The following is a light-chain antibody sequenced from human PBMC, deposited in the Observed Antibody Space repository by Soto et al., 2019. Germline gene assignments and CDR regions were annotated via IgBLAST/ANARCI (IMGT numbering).Light chain of an antibody. CDR1: QAMSTY. J-gene: IGKJ4*01. Sequence: DIQLTQSPSFLSASVGDTVTITCRASQAMSTYLAWYQQKPGKVPKLLIRSASTLQSGVPPRFIGGGSVTEFTLTLRTLQPADSGIYYCQQLNGYQLFFGGGTNVQIK. CDR3: QQLNGYQLF. V-gene: IGKV1-9*01. CDR2: SAS.